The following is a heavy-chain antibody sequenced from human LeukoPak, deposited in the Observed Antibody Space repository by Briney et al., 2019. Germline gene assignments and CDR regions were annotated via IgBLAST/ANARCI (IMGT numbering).Heavy chain of an antibody. J-gene: IGHJ4*02. CDR2: ISGSGGST. V-gene: IGHV3-23*01. CDR1: GFTFSSYA. Sequence: GGSLRLSGAASGFTFSSYAMSWVRQAPGKGLEWVSAISGSGGSTYYADSVKGRFTISRDNSKNTLSLQMHSLSAEDTAVHYCAKDLPQYRNYDYWGQGTLVTVSS. D-gene: IGHD1-7*01. CDR3: AKDLPQYRNYDY.